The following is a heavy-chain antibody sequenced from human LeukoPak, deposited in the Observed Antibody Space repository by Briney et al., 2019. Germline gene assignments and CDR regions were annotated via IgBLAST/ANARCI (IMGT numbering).Heavy chain of an antibody. V-gene: IGHV4-4*07. J-gene: IGHJ4*02. CDR1: GGSISSYY. Sequence: PSETLSLTCTVSGGSISSYYWSWIRQPAGKGLEWIGRIYTSGSTDYNPSLKSRVTMSVDTSKNQFSLKLSSVTAADTAVYYCARDSPSLYEGDYDYWGQGTLVTVSS. CDR2: IYTSGST. D-gene: IGHD5/OR15-5a*01. CDR3: ARDSPSLYEGDYDY.